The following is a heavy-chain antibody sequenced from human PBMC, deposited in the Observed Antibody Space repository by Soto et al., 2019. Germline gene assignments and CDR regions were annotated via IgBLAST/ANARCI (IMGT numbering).Heavy chain of an antibody. D-gene: IGHD2-15*01. CDR3: VRTSLVVAVATREDF. J-gene: IGHJ4*02. CDR1: GFTFSNYW. CDR2: IDSDGSRI. Sequence: EVQLVASGGGLVQPGESLRLSCAASGFTFSNYWMHWVRQAPGKGLVWVSRIDSDGSRITYADFVKGRFTISRDNAKNTVYLHMNSLTAEDTAVYYCVRTSLVVAVATREDFWGQGTLVTVSS. V-gene: IGHV3-74*01.